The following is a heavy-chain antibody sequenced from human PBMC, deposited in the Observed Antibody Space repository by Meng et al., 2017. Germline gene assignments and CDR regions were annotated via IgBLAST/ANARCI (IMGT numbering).Heavy chain of an antibody. Sequence: GESLKISCAASGFTFSDYYMSWIRQAPGKGLEWVSYISSSGSTIYYADSVKGRFTISGDNAKNSLYLQMNSLRAEDTAVYYCARRWRTSDPHDAFDIWGQGTMVTVSS. CDR3: ARRWRTSDPHDAFDI. CDR2: ISSSGSTI. D-gene: IGHD2-15*01. CDR1: GFTFSDYY. J-gene: IGHJ3*02. V-gene: IGHV3-11*01.